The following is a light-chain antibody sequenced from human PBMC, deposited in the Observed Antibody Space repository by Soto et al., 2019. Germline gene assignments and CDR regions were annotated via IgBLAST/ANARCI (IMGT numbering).Light chain of an antibody. CDR1: SSDVGGYNY. CDR3: SSYTSSSSFV. Sequence: QSVLTQPRSVSGSPGQSVTISCTGTSSDVGGYNYVSWYQQHPGKAPKLMIYEVSNRPSGVSNRFSGSKSGNTASLTISGLQAEDEADYSCSSYTSSSSFVFGTGTKVTVL. J-gene: IGLJ1*01. CDR2: EVS. V-gene: IGLV2-14*01.